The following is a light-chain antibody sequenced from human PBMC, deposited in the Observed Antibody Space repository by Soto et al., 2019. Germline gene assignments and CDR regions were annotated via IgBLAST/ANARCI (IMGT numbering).Light chain of an antibody. V-gene: IGLV2-11*01. CDR1: SSDVGGYNY. J-gene: IGLJ1*01. CDR3: SSHAGSSVV. Sequence: QSVLTQPRSVSGSPGQSVTISCTGTSSDVGGYNYVSWYQQHPGKAPKLMFYDITTRPSGGPDRFSGSKSGNTASLTISGLQADDEADYYCSSHAGSSVVFGTGSKGTVL. CDR2: DIT.